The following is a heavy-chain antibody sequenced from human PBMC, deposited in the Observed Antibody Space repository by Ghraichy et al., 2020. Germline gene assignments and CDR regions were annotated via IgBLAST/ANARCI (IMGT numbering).Heavy chain of an antibody. Sequence: GGSLRLSCTASGFMFSSYSMSWVRQAPGKGLEWISAISGSAIRTFYANSVKGRFTISRENSKDTLYLEINSLRAEDTAIYYCVREGSCSGDVCSPILAYWGQGTLVTVSS. CDR3: VREGSCSGDVCSPILAY. V-gene: IGHV3-23*01. D-gene: IGHD2-15*01. CDR1: GFMFSSYS. CDR2: ISGSAIRT. J-gene: IGHJ4*02.